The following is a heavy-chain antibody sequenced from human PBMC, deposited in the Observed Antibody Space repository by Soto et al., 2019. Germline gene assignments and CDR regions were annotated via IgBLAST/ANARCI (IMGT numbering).Heavy chain of an antibody. CDR2: IYYSGST. J-gene: IGHJ4*02. CDR3: ARFTYYYDSSGYYDY. V-gene: IGHV4-59*01. Sequence: PXETLFLTCTVSGCSISSYYWSWIRQPPGKGLEWIGYIYYSGSTNYNPSLKSRVTISVDTSKNQFSLKLSSVTAADTAVYYCARFTYYYDSSGYYDYWGQGTLVTVSS. D-gene: IGHD3-22*01. CDR1: GCSISSYY.